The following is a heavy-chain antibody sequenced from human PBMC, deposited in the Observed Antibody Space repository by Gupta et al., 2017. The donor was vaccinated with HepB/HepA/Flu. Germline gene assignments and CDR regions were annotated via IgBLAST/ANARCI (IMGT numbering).Heavy chain of an antibody. CDR2: LNPNTGNA. CDR3: ARGKYFYDSSGYFEY. CDR1: GSTFTTYD. Sequence: QLQLVQSGAEVKKPGASVKVSFKASGSTFTTYDINWVRQAPGQGLEWMGWLNPNTGNAGYAQKFQGRVTSTRDTSINTAYMELSSLRSEDTAIYYCARGKYFYDSSGYFEYWGQGTLVTVSS. J-gene: IGHJ4*02. V-gene: IGHV1-8*03. D-gene: IGHD3-22*01.